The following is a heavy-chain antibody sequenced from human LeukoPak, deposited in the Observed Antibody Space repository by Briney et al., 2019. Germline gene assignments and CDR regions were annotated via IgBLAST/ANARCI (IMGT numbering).Heavy chain of an antibody. CDR3: ARGRVQSSTRYGMDV. D-gene: IGHD6-13*01. V-gene: IGHV4-59*01. J-gene: IGHJ6*02. CDR1: GGSISSYY. Sequence: PSETLSLTCTVSGGSISSYYWSWIRQPPGKGLEWIGYIYYSGSTNYNPSLKNRVTISVDTSKNQFSLKLSSVTAADTAVYYCARGRVQSSTRYGMDVWGQGTTVTVSS. CDR2: IYYSGST.